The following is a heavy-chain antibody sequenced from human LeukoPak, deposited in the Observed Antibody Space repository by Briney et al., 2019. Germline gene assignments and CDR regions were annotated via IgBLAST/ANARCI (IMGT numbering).Heavy chain of an antibody. J-gene: IGHJ4*02. V-gene: IGHV5-51*01. CDR3: ARQTSSSSRVDF. Sequence: GESLKISCKGSGYMFSNYWIGWVRQMPGKSLEWMGTIYPGDSDTTYSPSLQGQVTISADKSISTAYLQWNSLKVSDTAMYFCARQTSSSSRVDFWGQGTLVTVSS. CDR1: GYMFSNYW. CDR2: IYPGDSDT. D-gene: IGHD6-6*01.